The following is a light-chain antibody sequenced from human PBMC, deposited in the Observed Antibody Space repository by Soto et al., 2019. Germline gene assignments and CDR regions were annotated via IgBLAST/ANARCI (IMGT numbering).Light chain of an antibody. Sequence: DIQMTQSPCSVSASVGDRVTLTCRASQSISTCLPWYQQKPGKAPKLLIYAASSLQSGVPSRFSGSGSGTDFTLTISSLQPEDFATYSCQQSYNSPLTFGRGTKVDIK. CDR1: QSISTC. CDR3: QQSYNSPLT. V-gene: IGKV1-39*01. J-gene: IGKJ1*01. CDR2: AAS.